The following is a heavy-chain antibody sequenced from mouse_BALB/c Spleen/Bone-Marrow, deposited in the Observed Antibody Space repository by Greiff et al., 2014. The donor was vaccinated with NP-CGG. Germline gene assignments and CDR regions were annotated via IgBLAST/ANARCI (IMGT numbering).Heavy chain of an antibody. CDR2: IYPGDGDT. Sequence: QVQLKQSGAELARPGASVKLSCKASGYTFTSYWMHWVKQRPGQGLEWIGTIYPGDGDTRYTQKFKGKATLTADKSSTTAYMQLSSLTSEDSAVYYCARNYYYGSSWSAMDYWGQGTSVTVSS. CDR3: ARNYYYGSSWSAMDY. D-gene: IGHD1-1*01. CDR1: GYTFTSYW. V-gene: IGHV1-87*01. J-gene: IGHJ4*01.